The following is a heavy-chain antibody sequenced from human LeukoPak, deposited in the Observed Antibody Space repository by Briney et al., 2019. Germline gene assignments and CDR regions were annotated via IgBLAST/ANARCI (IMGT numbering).Heavy chain of an antibody. V-gene: IGHV3-23*01. Sequence: PGGSLRLSCATSGFTFSSYAMAWVRQAPGKGLEWVSTIGSGAHTFYADSVKGRFTISRDNSKNTLSLQMINLRAEDTAIYYCAKYLSRHFDYWGQGILVTVSS. CDR1: GFTFSSYA. J-gene: IGHJ4*02. CDR2: IGSGAHT. CDR3: AKYLSRHFDY.